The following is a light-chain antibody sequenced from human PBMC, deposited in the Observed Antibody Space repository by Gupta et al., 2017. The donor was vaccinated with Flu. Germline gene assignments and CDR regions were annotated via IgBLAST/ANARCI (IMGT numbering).Light chain of an antibody. CDR3: QQSDSHPLS. Sequence: PSSLSASVGDRVTITCRASQNINGYLNWYQHKPGKAPRLLIYAASTVQSGVPSRFIGSGSGTEFTLTISRLQPEDFATYSCQQSDSHPLSFGGGTKVEIK. V-gene: IGKV1-39*01. J-gene: IGKJ4*01. CDR2: AAS. CDR1: QNINGY.